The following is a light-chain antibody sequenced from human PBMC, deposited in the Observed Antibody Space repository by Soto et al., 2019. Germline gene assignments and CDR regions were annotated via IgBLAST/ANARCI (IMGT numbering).Light chain of an antibody. J-gene: IGKJ5*01. CDR3: MQGTHWPPIT. CDR1: LSLVYRDGSTY. CDR2: KVS. Sequence: DVVLTQSPLSLPVTLGQPASISCRSSLSLVYRDGSTYLNWFQQRPGRSPRRLIYKVSNRDSGVPDRFSGSGSGADFTLEISRVEAEDVGAYYCMQGTHWPPITFGQGTRLEIK. V-gene: IGKV2-30*01.